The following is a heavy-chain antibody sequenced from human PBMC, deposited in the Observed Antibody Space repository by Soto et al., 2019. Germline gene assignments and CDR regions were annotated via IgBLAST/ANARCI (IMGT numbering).Heavy chain of an antibody. V-gene: IGHV3-48*01. Sequence: EVQLVESGGGLVQPGGSLRLSCAASGFSFSTHYMNWVRQAPGKGLEWVSCISSSGSDIYYTDSVKGRFTISRDNAKNSLSLHMNSLRAEDTAVYYCARDCKVGMAVATFDSWGQRALVTVSS. D-gene: IGHD2-15*01. J-gene: IGHJ4*02. CDR1: GFSFSTHY. CDR2: ISSSGSDI. CDR3: ARDCKVGMAVATFDS.